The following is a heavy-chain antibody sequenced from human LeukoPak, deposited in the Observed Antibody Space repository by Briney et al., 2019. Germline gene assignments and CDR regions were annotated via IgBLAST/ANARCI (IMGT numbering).Heavy chain of an antibody. J-gene: IGHJ6*02. V-gene: IGHV4-34*01. CDR1: GGSFSGYY. CDR3: AREVDSSPYYGMDV. CDR2: INHSGST. D-gene: IGHD6-13*01. Sequence: SETLSLTCAVYGGSFSGYYWSWIRQPPGKGLEWIGEINHSGSTNYNPSLKSRVTISVDTSKNQFSLKLSSVTAADTAVYYCAREVDSSPYYGMDVWGQGTTVTVSS.